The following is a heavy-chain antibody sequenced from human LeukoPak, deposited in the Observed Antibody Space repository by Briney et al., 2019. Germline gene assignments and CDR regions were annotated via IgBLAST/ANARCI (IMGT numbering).Heavy chain of an antibody. Sequence: GGSLRLSCAASGFSFSDYYMSWIRQAPGKGLEWVSYVTSTGGTIYYADSVKGRFTISRDNAKNSLYLQMNSLRVEDTAVYYCARSGRIAAAGKIDYWGQGILVTVSS. CDR1: GFSFSDYY. CDR2: VTSTGGTI. J-gene: IGHJ4*02. CDR3: ARSGRIAAAGKIDY. D-gene: IGHD6-13*01. V-gene: IGHV3-11*01.